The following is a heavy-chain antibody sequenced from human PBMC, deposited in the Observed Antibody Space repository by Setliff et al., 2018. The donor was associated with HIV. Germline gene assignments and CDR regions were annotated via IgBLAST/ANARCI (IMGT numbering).Heavy chain of an antibody. D-gene: IGHD3-9*01. J-gene: IGHJ2*01. V-gene: IGHV5-51*01. CDR1: GYSFTSYW. Sequence: GESLKISCKGSGYSFTSYWIGWVRQMPGKGLEWMGVIYPGDPYVRYSPSFQGQVTISVDKSISTAYLQWRSLKAPDTAIYYCARAIDFLTEELNWCFDLWGRGTLVTVSS. CDR2: IYPGDPYV. CDR3: ARAIDFLTEELNWCFDL.